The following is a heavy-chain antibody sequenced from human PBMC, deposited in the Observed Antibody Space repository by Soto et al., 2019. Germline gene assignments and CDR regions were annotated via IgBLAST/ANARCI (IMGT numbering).Heavy chain of an antibody. CDR1: GFTFSSYS. Sequence: GGSLRLSCAASGFTFSSYSMNWVRQAPGKGLEWISYISSSSSSIYYADSVQGRFTISRDNAKNSLYLQINSLRDEDTAVYYCAKGYVWGSYRPSMDVWGHGTTVTSP. CDR2: ISSSSSSI. J-gene: IGHJ6*02. V-gene: IGHV3-48*02. D-gene: IGHD3-16*02. CDR3: AKGYVWGSYRPSMDV.